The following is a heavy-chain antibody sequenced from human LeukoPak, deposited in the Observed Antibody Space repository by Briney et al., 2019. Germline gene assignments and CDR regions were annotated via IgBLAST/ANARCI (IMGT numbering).Heavy chain of an antibody. Sequence: PGGSLRLSCAASGFTFSSYAMSWVRQAPGKGLEWVSAISGSGGSTYYADSVKGRFTISRDNSKNTLYLQMNSLRAEDTAVYYCAKTLPNYYDSSGYSFGDFWGQGTLVTVSS. CDR3: AKTLPNYYDSSGYSFGDF. V-gene: IGHV3-23*01. CDR2: ISGSGGST. J-gene: IGHJ4*02. D-gene: IGHD3-22*01. CDR1: GFTFSSYA.